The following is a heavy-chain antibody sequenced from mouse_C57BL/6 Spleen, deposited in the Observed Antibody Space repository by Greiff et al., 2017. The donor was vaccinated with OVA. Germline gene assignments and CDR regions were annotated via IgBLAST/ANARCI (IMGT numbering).Heavy chain of an antibody. V-gene: IGHV1-64*01. D-gene: IGHD1-1*01. Sequence: QVQLQQPGAELVKPGASVKLSCKASGYTFTSYWMHWVKQRPGQGLEWIGMIHPNSGSTNYNEKFKSKATLTVDKSSSTAYMQLSSLTSEDSAVYYCARRIITTVVATDAMDYWGQGTSVTVSS. CDR3: ARRIITTVVATDAMDY. J-gene: IGHJ4*01. CDR2: IHPNSGST. CDR1: GYTFTSYW.